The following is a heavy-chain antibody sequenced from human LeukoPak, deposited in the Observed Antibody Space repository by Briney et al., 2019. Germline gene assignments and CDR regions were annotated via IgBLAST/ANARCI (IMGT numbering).Heavy chain of an antibody. CDR1: GGSFSGYY. J-gene: IGHJ3*02. CDR3: ASSFLRVSAFDI. CDR2: INHSGST. Sequence: PSETLSLTCAVYGGSFSGYYWSWIRQPPGKGLEWIGEINHSGSTNYNPSLKSRVTISVDTSKNQFSLKLSSVTAADTAVYYCASSFLRVSAFDIWGQGTMVTVSS. D-gene: IGHD4-17*01. V-gene: IGHV4-34*01.